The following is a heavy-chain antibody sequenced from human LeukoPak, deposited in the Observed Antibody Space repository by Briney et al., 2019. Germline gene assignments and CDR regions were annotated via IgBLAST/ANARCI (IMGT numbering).Heavy chain of an antibody. Sequence: QSGGSLRLSCAASGSTFSTYAMHWVRQAPGKGLEWVAVTSYDGSNKYYGDSVKGRFSISRDNSKNTLHLQMNSLRAEDTAVYYCARGSYYTSGSYFSPGFDPWGQGTLVTVSS. D-gene: IGHD3-10*01. CDR2: TSYDGSNK. J-gene: IGHJ5*02. V-gene: IGHV3-30*04. CDR1: GSTFSTYA. CDR3: ARGSYYTSGSYFSPGFDP.